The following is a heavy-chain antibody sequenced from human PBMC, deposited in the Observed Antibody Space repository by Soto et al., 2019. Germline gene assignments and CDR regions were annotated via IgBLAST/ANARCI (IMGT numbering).Heavy chain of an antibody. CDR3: ATNRRVVPAAKWQAFDI. J-gene: IGHJ3*02. CDR2: IIPIFGTA. Sequence: RASVKVSCKASGGTFSSYAISWVRQAPGQGLEWTGGIIPIFGTANYAQKFQGRVTITADKSTSTAYMELSSLRSEDTAVYYCATNRRVVPAAKWQAFDIWGQGTMVTVSS. D-gene: IGHD2-2*01. V-gene: IGHV1-69*06. CDR1: GGTFSSYA.